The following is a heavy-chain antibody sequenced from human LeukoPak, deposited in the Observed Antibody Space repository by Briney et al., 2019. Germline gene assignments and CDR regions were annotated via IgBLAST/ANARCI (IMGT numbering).Heavy chain of an antibody. V-gene: IGHV3-21*01. CDR3: ARVRYDGSGYYSIYDY. CDR2: ITRSSIYI. D-gene: IGHD3-22*01. Sequence: GGSLRLSCAASGFTFSNYAMSWVRQAPGKGLEWVSSITRSSIYIYYADSVKGRFTISRDNAKNSLYLQMNSLRAEDTAVYYCARVRYDGSGYYSIYDYWGQGTLVTVSS. J-gene: IGHJ4*02. CDR1: GFTFSNYA.